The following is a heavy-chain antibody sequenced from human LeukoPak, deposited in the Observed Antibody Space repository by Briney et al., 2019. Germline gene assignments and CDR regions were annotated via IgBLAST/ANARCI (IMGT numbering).Heavy chain of an antibody. Sequence: TGGSLRLSCAASGFTFSSYAMHWVRQAPGKGLEWVAVISYDGSNKYYADSVKGRFTISRDNAKNSLCLQMNSLRVEDTAVYYCARCPVGGYNYNYYYYMDVWGKGTTVTVSS. V-gene: IGHV3-30*04. D-gene: IGHD5-12*01. J-gene: IGHJ6*03. CDR1: GFTFSSYA. CDR3: ARCPVGGYNYNYYYYMDV. CDR2: ISYDGSNK.